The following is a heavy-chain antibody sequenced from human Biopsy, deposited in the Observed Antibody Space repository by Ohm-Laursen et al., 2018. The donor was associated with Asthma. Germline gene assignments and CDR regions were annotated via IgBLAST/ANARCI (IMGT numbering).Heavy chain of an antibody. V-gene: IGHV3-30*03. CDR3: ARGKTWGRSYYFDY. CDR2: ISFDGSNK. D-gene: IGHD6-6*01. J-gene: IGHJ4*02. Sequence: SLRLSCAASGFSFSNYGMHWVRQAPGKGLEWVAVISFDGSNKYYADFVKGRFTISRDNSKDTLYLQVNSLRGDDTAVYYCARGKTWGRSYYFDYWGQGTLVTVSS. CDR1: GFSFSNYG.